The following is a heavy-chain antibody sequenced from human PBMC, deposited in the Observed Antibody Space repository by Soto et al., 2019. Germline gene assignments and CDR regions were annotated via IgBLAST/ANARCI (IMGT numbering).Heavy chain of an antibody. V-gene: IGHV1-8*01. D-gene: IGHD6-6*01. J-gene: IGHJ4*02. CDR3: ARADGSSSEFDY. CDR1: GYTFTSYD. CDR2: MNPNSGNT. Sequence: ASVKVSCKASGYTFTSYDINWVRQATGQGLEWMGWMNPNSGNTGYAQKFQGRVTMTRNTSISTAYMELSSLRSEDTAVYYCARADGSSSEFDYWGQGTLVTVSS.